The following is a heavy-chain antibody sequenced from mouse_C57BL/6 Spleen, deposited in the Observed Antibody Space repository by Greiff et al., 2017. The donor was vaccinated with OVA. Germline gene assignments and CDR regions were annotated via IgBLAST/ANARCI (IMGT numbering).Heavy chain of an antibody. V-gene: IGHV3-6*01. J-gene: IGHJ4*01. CDR1: GYSITSGYY. CDR3: ASDYPYYYAMDY. CDR2: ISYDGSN. Sequence: EVQLQQSGPGLVKPSQSLSLTCSVTGYSITSGYYWNWIRQFPGNKLEWMGYISYDGSNNYNPSLKNRISITRDTSKNQFFLKLNSVTTEDTATYYCASDYPYYYAMDYWGQGTSVTVSS. D-gene: IGHD5-5*01.